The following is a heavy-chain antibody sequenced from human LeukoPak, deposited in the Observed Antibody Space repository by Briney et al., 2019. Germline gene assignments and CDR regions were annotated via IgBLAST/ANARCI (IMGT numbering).Heavy chain of an antibody. V-gene: IGHV1-8*01. D-gene: IGHD3-22*01. CDR1: GYTFTSYD. CDR2: MNPNSGNT. J-gene: IGHJ4*02. CDR3: ARDSDYDSSGALDY. Sequence: ASVKVSCKASGYTFTSYDINWVRQATGQGLEWMGWMNPNSGNTGYAQKFQGRVTMTRDTSTSTVYMELSSLRSEDTAVYYCARDSDYDSSGALDYWGQGTLVTVSS.